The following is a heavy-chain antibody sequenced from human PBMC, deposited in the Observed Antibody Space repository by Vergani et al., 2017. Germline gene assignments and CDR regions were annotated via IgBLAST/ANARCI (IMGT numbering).Heavy chain of an antibody. V-gene: IGHV4-61*02. Sequence: QVQLQESGPGLVKPSQTLSLTCTVSGGSISSGSYYWSWIRQPAGKGLEWIGRIYTSGSTNYNPSLKSRVTISVDKSKNQFSLKLSSVTAADTAVYDCARGQWLGLDAFDIWGQGTMVTVSS. D-gene: IGHD6-19*01. CDR3: ARGQWLGLDAFDI. J-gene: IGHJ3*02. CDR1: GGSISSGSYY. CDR2: IYTSGST.